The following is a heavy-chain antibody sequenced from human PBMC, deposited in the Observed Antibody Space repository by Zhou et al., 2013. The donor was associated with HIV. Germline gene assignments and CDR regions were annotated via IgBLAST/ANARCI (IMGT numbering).Heavy chain of an antibody. CDR3: ARWAVAVTAHNYGMDV. CDR1: GYTFTSYS. D-gene: IGHD2-21*02. Sequence: QVQLVQSGGEVKKPGASVKVSCKASGYTFTSYSISWVRQAPGQGLEWMGWISTYNDNRNYAQKLQGRVTMTKDTSTSTAYMELRSLRYDDTAVYYCARWAVAVTAHNYGMDVWGQGTTVTVSS. J-gene: IGHJ6*02. CDR2: ISTYNDNR. V-gene: IGHV1-18*01.